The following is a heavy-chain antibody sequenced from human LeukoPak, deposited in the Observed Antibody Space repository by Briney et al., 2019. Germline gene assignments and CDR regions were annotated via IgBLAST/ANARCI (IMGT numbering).Heavy chain of an antibody. V-gene: IGHV3-23*01. Sequence: GGSLRLSCAASGFTLSSYAMNWVRQAPGKGLEWVSSISGSGGSTYYADSVKGRFTISRDTSKNTLYLQMNSLRAEDTAVYYCARLGYCTNGVCYTGGVDYWGQGTLVTVSS. J-gene: IGHJ4*02. D-gene: IGHD2-8*01. CDR1: GFTLSSYA. CDR3: ARLGYCTNGVCYTGGVDY. CDR2: ISGSGGST.